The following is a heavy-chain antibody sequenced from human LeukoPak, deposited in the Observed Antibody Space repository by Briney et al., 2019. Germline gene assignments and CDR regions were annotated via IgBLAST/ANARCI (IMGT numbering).Heavy chain of an antibody. CDR2: IYTRGST. CDR3: ARGRYCSADICSGGDAFDI. D-gene: IGHD2-15*01. Sequence: SETLSLTCTVSGGSINNYYWSWIRQPAGRGLEWIGRIYTRGSTNYNPSLKSRVTMSVDTSKNQFSLKLSSVTAADTAVYYCARGRYCSADICSGGDAFDIWGQGTTVSVSS. V-gene: IGHV4-4*07. J-gene: IGHJ3*02. CDR1: GGSINNYY.